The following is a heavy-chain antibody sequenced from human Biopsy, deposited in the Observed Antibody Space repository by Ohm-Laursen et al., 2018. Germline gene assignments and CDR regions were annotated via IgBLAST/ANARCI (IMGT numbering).Heavy chain of an antibody. CDR1: GVSISSYF. V-gene: IGHV4-59*01. CDR2: IYYSGST. Sequence: TLSLTCPVSGVSISSYFWNWIRQPPGKGLEWIGDIYYSGSTKYNPSLKSRVTISVDMSKSQLSLKLTSVTTADTAVYYCARATNSTGWPYYYFYGMDVWGQGTTVTVSS. J-gene: IGHJ6*02. D-gene: IGHD2/OR15-2a*01. CDR3: ARATNSTGWPYYYFYGMDV.